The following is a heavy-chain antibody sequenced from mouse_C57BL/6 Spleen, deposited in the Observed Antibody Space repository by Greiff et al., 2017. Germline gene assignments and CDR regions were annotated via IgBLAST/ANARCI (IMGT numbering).Heavy chain of an antibody. CDR1: GYSITSGYY. J-gene: IGHJ2*01. CDR3: AREGDGYFDY. CDR2: ISYDGSN. D-gene: IGHD2-3*01. Sequence: EVKLVGSGPGLVKPSQSLSLTCSVTGYSITSGYYWNWIRQFPGNKLEWMGYISYDGSNNYNPSLKNRISITRDTSKNQFFLKLNSVTTEDTATYYCAREGDGYFDYWGQGTTLTVSS. V-gene: IGHV3-6*01.